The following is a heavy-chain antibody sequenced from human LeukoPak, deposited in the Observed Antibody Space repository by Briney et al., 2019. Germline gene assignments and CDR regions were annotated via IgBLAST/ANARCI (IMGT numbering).Heavy chain of an antibody. CDR2: ITSSSIYK. V-gene: IGHV3-21*01. CDR1: GFTLSRHT. Sequence: KPGGSLRLSCAASGFTLSRHTMTWVRQAPGKGLEWVSAITSSSIYKYFADSVKGRFAISRDNARNSLYLQMDSLRVEDTAVYFCAKAKEFDYGSGSGHYYPYFFDLWGQGTLVTASS. CDR3: AKAKEFDYGSGSGHYYPYFFDL. D-gene: IGHD3-10*01. J-gene: IGHJ4*02.